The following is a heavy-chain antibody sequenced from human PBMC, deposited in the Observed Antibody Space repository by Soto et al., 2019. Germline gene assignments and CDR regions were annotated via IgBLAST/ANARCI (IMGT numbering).Heavy chain of an antibody. Sequence: SDTLSLTSSVFGRSIRSTYSYWGWIHPPPWKGLEWIGNVYYNGFTYYNPSLKSRVTISVDTSKNHFSLKLTSVTAADTAVYYCARRALRFGELLAWGQGTTVTVSS. D-gene: IGHD3-10*01. V-gene: IGHV4-39*02. J-gene: IGHJ6*02. CDR2: VYYNGFT. CDR3: ARRALRFGELLA. CDR1: GRSIRSTYSY.